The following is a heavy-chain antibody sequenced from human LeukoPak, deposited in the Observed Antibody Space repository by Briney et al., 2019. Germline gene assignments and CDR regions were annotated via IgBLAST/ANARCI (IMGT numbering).Heavy chain of an antibody. CDR2: ISYDGSNK. V-gene: IGHV3-30*18. Sequence: PGGSLRLSCAASGFTFSSYGMHWVRQAPGKGLEWVAVISYDGSNKYYADSVKGRFTISRDNSKNTLYLQMNSLRAEDTAVYYCAKEKYSSSDWFDPWGQGTLVTVSS. D-gene: IGHD6-6*01. CDR3: AKEKYSSSDWFDP. J-gene: IGHJ5*02. CDR1: GFTFSSYG.